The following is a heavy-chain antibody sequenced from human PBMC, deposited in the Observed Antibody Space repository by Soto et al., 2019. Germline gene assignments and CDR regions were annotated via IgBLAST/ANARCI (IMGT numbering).Heavy chain of an antibody. CDR3: ARTLITGNYFDY. CDR1: GGSISSYY. Sequence: PSETLSLTCTVSGGSISSYYWSWIRQPAGKGLEWIGRIYTSGSTNYNPSLKSRVTMSVDTSRNQFSLNLISVTAADTAVYYCARTLITGNYFDYWGQGTLVTVSS. J-gene: IGHJ4*02. V-gene: IGHV4-4*07. D-gene: IGHD1-20*01. CDR2: IYTSGST.